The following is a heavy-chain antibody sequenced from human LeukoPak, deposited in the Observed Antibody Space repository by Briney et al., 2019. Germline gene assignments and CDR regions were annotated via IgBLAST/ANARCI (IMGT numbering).Heavy chain of an antibody. J-gene: IGHJ4*02. CDR2: INHSGST. V-gene: IGHV4-34*01. Sequence: ASETLSLTCAVYGGSFSGYYWSWIRQPPGKGLEWIGEINHSGSTNYNPSLKSRVTISVDTSKNQFPLKLSSVTAADTAVYYCATHPGGYWGQGTLVTVSS. CDR3: ATHPGGY. CDR1: GGSFSGYY. D-gene: IGHD1-26*01.